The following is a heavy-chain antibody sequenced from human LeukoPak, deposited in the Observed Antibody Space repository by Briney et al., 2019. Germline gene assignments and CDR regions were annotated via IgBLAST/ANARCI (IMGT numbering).Heavy chain of an antibody. CDR2: INPPDSDT. D-gene: IGHD5-24*01. Sequence: GESLKISCKGSGYSFTSYWIAWVRQMPGKGLEWMGFINPPDSDTRYSPSFQGQVTISADKSISTVYLQWSSLKASDTAMYYCARHRRDDYNRELDYWGQGTLVTVSS. V-gene: IGHV5-51*01. CDR3: ARHRRDDYNRELDY. CDR1: GYSFTSYW. J-gene: IGHJ4*02.